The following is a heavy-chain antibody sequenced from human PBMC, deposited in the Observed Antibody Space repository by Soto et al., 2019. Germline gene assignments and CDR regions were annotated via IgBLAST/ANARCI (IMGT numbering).Heavy chain of an antibody. CDR3: ARWGLYGDPSDAFDI. CDR1: GFTFSDYY. V-gene: IGHV3-11*05. CDR2: ISSSSSYT. J-gene: IGHJ3*02. D-gene: IGHD4-17*01. Sequence: QVQLVESGGGLVKPGGSLRLSCAASGFTFSDYYMSWIRQAPGKGLEWVSYISSSSSYTNYADSVKGRFTISRDNAKSSLYLQMNSLRAEDTAVYYCARWGLYGDPSDAFDIWGQGTMVTVSS.